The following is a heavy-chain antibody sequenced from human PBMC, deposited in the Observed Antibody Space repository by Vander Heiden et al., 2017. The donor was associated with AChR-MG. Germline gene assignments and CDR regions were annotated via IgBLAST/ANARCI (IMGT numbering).Heavy chain of an antibody. J-gene: IGHJ4*02. CDR2: IYYSGST. Sequence: QVQLQESGPGLVKPSQTLSLTCTVSGGSISSGGYYWSWIRQHPGKGLEWIGYIYYSGSTYYNPSLKSRVTISVETSKNQFSLELSSVTAADTAVYYCARVSSSSWYYFDYWGQGTLVTVSS. D-gene: IGHD6-13*01. CDR1: GGSISSGGYY. CDR3: ARVSSSSWYYFDY. V-gene: IGHV4-31*03.